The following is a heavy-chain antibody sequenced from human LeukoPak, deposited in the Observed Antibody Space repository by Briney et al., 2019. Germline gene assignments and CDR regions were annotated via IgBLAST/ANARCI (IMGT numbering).Heavy chain of an antibody. CDR1: GYTFTGYY. Sequence: GASVKVSCTASGYTFTGYYIHWVRQAPGQGLEWMGRINPNSGDTNYAQKFQGRVTMTRDTSITTAYMELSRLRPDDTAVYYCARDGGWYQLVYWFDPWGQGTLVTVSS. J-gene: IGHJ5*02. CDR3: ARDGGWYQLVYWFDP. CDR2: INPNSGDT. V-gene: IGHV1-2*06. D-gene: IGHD2-2*01.